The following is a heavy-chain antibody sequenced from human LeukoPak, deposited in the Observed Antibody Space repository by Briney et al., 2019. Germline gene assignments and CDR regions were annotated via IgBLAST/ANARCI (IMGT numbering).Heavy chain of an antibody. J-gene: IGHJ3*01. V-gene: IGHV3-74*01. CDR1: GFPFSSHR. D-gene: IGHD6-25*01. CDR3: AREVFEGQRQSDAFDV. Sequence: GGSLRLSCAASGFPFSSHRVLGVPQAPGEGLVEFSHVNGPGDWTPSADSVRGRFIIPRDNAENTISLQMNNLRAEDTAMYFCAREVFEGQRQSDAFDVWGQGTMVTVSS. CDR2: VNGPGDWT.